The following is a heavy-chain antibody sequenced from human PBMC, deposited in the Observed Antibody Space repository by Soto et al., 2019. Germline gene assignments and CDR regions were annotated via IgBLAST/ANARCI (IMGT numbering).Heavy chain of an antibody. D-gene: IGHD1-26*01. CDR1: GYTFTGYY. Sequence: ASVKVSCKASGYTFTGYYLHWVRQAPGQGLEWMGIINPNGGSTNYAQKFQGRVTMTRDTSTSTVYMELSSLRSEDTAVYYCARGIVGAQGGMDVWGQGTTVTVSS. V-gene: IGHV1-46*01. CDR3: ARGIVGAQGGMDV. CDR2: INPNGGST. J-gene: IGHJ6*02.